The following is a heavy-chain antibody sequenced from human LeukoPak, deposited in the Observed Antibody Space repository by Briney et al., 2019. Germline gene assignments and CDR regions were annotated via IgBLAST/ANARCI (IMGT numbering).Heavy chain of an antibody. Sequence: PGGSLRLSCAASGFTFSSYAMHWVRQAPGKGLEWVAVISYDGSNKYYADSVKGRFTISRDNSKNTLYLQMNSLRAEDTAVYYSSRVTTVTSNWFDPWGQGTLVTVSS. CDR3: SRVTTVTSNWFDP. D-gene: IGHD4-17*01. J-gene: IGHJ5*02. V-gene: IGHV3-30*04. CDR2: ISYDGSNK. CDR1: GFTFSSYA.